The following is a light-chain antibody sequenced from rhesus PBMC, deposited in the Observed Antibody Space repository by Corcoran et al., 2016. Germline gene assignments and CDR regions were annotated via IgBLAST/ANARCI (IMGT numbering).Light chain of an antibody. CDR3: QKYTSSPLT. CDR2: DAS. Sequence: QVILTQSPATLSLSPGERATLFCSASQSVSSYLAWYQQKPGQAPRLLIYDASSRATGIPDRLIGSWSWTEFTLTISSLEPEDFAVYYCQKYTSSPLTFGGGTKVEI. CDR1: QSVSSY. V-gene: IGKV3-53*01. J-gene: IGKJ4*01.